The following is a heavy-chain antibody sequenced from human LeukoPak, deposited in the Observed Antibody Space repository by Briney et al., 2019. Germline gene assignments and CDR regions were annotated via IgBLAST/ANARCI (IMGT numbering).Heavy chain of an antibody. CDR2: IKSKTDGGTT. Sequence: PGGSLRLSCAASGFTFSNAWMSWVRQAPGKGLEWVGRIKSKTDGGTTDYAAPVKGRFTISRDDSKNTLYLQMNSLKTEDTAVYYCTTHSGYTDRFDYWGQGTLVTVSS. CDR3: TTHSGYTDRFDY. V-gene: IGHV3-15*01. CDR1: GFTFSNAW. J-gene: IGHJ4*02. D-gene: IGHD5-12*01.